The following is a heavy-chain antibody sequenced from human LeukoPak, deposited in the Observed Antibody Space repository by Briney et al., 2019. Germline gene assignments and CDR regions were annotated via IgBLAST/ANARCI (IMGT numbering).Heavy chain of an antibody. CDR1: GGSISSYY. D-gene: IGHD6-19*01. V-gene: IGHV4-59*01. J-gene: IGHJ6*03. CDR2: IYYSGST. Sequence: PSETLSLTCTVPGGSISSYYWSWIRQPPGKGLEWIGYIYYSGSTNYNPSLKSRVTISVDTSKNQFSLKLSSVTAADTAVYYCARSKAVAVPYYYYYMDVWGKGTTVTVSS. CDR3: ARSKAVAVPYYYYYMDV.